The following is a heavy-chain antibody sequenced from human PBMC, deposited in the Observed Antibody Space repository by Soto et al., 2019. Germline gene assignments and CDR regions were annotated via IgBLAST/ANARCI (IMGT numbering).Heavy chain of an antibody. D-gene: IGHD6-13*01. J-gene: IGHJ4*02. CDR3: ATVRSRWHMDY. V-gene: IGHV4-30-4*01. CDR1: GGAISTDDHF. Sequence: QVQLQESGPGLVKPSQTLSLTCTVSGGAISTDDHFWSWIRQPPGKGLEWIGYLYNRGITHYHPSLKSRLFISLDTSKNQCPLPLTSVEAADTAVYYGATVRSRWHMDYWGQGTLVTVSS. CDR2: LYNRGIT.